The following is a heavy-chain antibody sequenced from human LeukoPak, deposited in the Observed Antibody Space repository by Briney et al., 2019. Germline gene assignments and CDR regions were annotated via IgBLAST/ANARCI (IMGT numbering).Heavy chain of an antibody. CDR2: ISYDGSNK. V-gene: IGHV3-30*03. D-gene: IGHD6-13*01. CDR1: GFTFSSYG. Sequence: GGSLRLSCAASGFTFSSYGMHWVRQAPGKGLEWVAVISYDGSNKYYADSVKGRFTISRDNSKNTLYLQMGSLRAEDMAVYYCARMAAAGHFDYWGQGTLVTVSS. J-gene: IGHJ4*02. CDR3: ARMAAAGHFDY.